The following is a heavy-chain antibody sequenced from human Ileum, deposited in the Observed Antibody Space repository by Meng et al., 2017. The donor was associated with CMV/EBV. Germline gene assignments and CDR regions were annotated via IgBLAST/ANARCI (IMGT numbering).Heavy chain of an antibody. CDR2: IHFNVGST. Sequence: CAASGFPFSNYVMNWVRQTPGKGLEWVSTIHFNVGSTFYADSVEGRFTISRDNFENTVYLQLNSLRAEDTAVYYCARRVGGGYFFDYWGQGALVTVSS. CDR1: GFPFSNYV. D-gene: IGHD1-26*01. CDR3: ARRVGGGYFFDY. J-gene: IGHJ4*02. V-gene: IGHV3-23*01.